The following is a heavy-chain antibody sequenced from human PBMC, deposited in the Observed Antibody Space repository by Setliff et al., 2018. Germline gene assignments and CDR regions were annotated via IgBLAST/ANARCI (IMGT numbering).Heavy chain of an antibody. V-gene: IGHV3-15*01. CDR3: ATAPGYWATAPFDW. J-gene: IGHJ4*02. CDR2: IKSKTDGGTT. D-gene: IGHD2-2*03. Sequence: GGSLRLSCSASGFTFNNAWMNWVRQAPGKGLEWVGRIKSKTDGGTTDYAAPVTGRFTISRDDSEDTLYLQMNSLKTEDTGIYYCATAPGYWATAPFDWGGLGTLVTGSS. CDR1: GFTFNNAW.